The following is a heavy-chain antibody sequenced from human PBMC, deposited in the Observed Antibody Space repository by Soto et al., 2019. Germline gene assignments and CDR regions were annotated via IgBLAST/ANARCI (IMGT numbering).Heavy chain of an antibody. CDR1: GYSFAGYW. CDR3: AGLSMVREGGYYFDY. V-gene: IGHV5-10-1*01. J-gene: IGHJ4*02. D-gene: IGHD3-10*01. Sequence: GESLKISCKGSGYSFAGYWITWVRQKPGKGLEWMGRIDPSDSQTYYSPSFRGHVTISATKSITTVFLQWSSLKASDTAMYYCAGLSMVREGGYYFDYWGQGTLVNVSS. CDR2: IDPSDSQT.